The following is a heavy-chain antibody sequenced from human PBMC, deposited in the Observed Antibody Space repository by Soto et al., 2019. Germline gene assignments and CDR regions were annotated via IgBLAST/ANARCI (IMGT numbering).Heavy chain of an antibody. CDR1: GGTFSSYA. J-gene: IGHJ6*02. D-gene: IGHD3-22*01. CDR3: ARDHRITMIVVVPYYYYYGMDV. V-gene: IGHV1-69*13. Sequence: GASVKVSCKASGGTFSSYAISSVRQAPGQGLEWMGGIIPIFGTANYAQKFQGRVTITADESTSTAYMELSSLRSEDTAVYYFARDHRITMIVVVPYYYYYGMDVWGQGTTVTVS. CDR2: IIPIFGTA.